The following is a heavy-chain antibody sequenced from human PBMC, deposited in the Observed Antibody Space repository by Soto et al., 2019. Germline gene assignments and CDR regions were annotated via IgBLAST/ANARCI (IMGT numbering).Heavy chain of an antibody. D-gene: IGHD3-16*01. CDR1: GGSISSGDYY. V-gene: IGHV4-30-4*01. CDR3: ARDTGPSKAWGHDY. CDR2: IYYSGST. J-gene: IGHJ4*02. Sequence: PSETLSLTCTVSGGSISSGDYYWSWIRQPPGKGLEWIGYIYYSGSTYYNPSLKSRVTISVDTSKNQFSLKLSSVTAADTAVYYCARDTGPSKAWGHDYWGQGTLVTVSS.